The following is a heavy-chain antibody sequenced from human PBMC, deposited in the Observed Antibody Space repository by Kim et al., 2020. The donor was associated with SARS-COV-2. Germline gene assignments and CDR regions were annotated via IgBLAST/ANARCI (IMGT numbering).Heavy chain of an antibody. CDR2: IWYDGSDT. CDR1: GFTFSSYG. J-gene: IGHJ3*01. V-gene: IGHV3-33*01. CDR3: ASDNYLIVVVAAACWIGACDF. Sequence: GGSLRLSCAASGFTFSSYGMHWVRQAPRTGLEWVAVIWYDGSDTYYADSVKGRFTISRDNSKNTLYLQMNSLRAEDTAAYYCASDNYLIVVVAAACWIGACDFCGEGTMVTVSS. D-gene: IGHD2-15*01.